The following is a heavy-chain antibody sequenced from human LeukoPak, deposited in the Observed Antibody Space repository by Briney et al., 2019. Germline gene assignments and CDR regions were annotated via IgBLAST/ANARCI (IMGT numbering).Heavy chain of an antibody. J-gene: IGHJ4*02. CDR3: AKDYRASY. CDR1: GFIFSSYG. V-gene: IGHV3-23*01. Sequence: PGGSLRLSCVASGFIFSSYGMHWVRQAPGKGLEWVSAISGSGGSTYYADSVKGRFTISRDNSKNTLYLQMNSLRAEDTAVYYCAKDYRASYWGQGTLVTVSS. CDR2: ISGSGGST.